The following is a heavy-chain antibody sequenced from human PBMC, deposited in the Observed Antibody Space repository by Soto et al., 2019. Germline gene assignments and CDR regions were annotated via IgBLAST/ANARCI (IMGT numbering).Heavy chain of an antibody. CDR3: ARRGDGPYYYDGMDV. Sequence: QVQLVQSGAEVKKPGASVKVSCKASGYTFTSYGISWVRQAPGQGLAWMGWINGYNGTTNYAQKVPGRDTMTTDTSTSTGDTEVRSLRSDDTAGYDGARRGDGPYYYDGMDVWGQGTTVTVSS. CDR1: GYTFTSYG. V-gene: IGHV1-18*01. CDR2: INGYNGTT. D-gene: IGHD3-16*01. J-gene: IGHJ6*02.